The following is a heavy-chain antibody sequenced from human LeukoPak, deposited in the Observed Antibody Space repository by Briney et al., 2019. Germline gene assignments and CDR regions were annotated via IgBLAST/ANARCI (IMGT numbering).Heavy chain of an antibody. J-gene: IGHJ4*02. CDR3: ARDIYGGHDY. CDR1: GFTFSNYW. Sequence: GGSLRLACAASGFTFSNYWMSWVRQAPGKGLEWVANINQDGSEKSYVDSVEGRFTISRDNAKKSLYLHVNSLRAEDTAVYYCARDIYGGHDYWGQGTLLTVSS. V-gene: IGHV3-7*04. CDR2: INQDGSEK. D-gene: IGHD2-21*01.